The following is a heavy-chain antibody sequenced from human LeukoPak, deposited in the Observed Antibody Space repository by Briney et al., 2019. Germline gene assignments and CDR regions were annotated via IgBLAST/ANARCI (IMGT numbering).Heavy chain of an antibody. Sequence: ASVKVSCKVSGYTLTELSMHWVRQAPGKGFEWMGGFDPEDGETIYAQKFQGRVTMTEDTSTDTAYMELSSLRSEDTAVYYCATDLFLSSRTQWELLFGYWGQGTLVTVSS. D-gene: IGHD1-26*01. CDR2: FDPEDGET. CDR3: ATDLFLSSRTQWELLFGY. CDR1: GYTLTELS. V-gene: IGHV1-24*01. J-gene: IGHJ4*02.